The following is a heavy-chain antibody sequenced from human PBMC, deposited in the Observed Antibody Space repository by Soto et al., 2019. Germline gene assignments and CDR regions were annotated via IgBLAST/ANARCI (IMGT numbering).Heavy chain of an antibody. CDR3: ERDPIVAKIMPARYYYYYGMDV. J-gene: IGHJ6*02. D-gene: IGHD5-12*01. V-gene: IGHV3-30-3*01. Sequence: LSLSCAASGFTFSSYAMHWVRQAPGKGLEWVAVISYDGSNKYYADSVKGRFTISRDNSKNTLYLQMNSLRAEDTAVYYCERDPIVAKIMPARYYYYYGMDVRGQGTTVTVS. CDR2: ISYDGSNK. CDR1: GFTFSSYA.